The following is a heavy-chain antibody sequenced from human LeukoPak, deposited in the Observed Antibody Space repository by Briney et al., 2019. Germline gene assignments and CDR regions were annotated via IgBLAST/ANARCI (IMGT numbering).Heavy chain of an antibody. CDR2: IIPIFGTA. V-gene: IGHV1-69*05. J-gene: IGHJ4*02. CDR1: GGTLSNYA. Sequence: SVKVSCKASGGTLSNYAISWVRQAPGQGLEWMGGIIPIFGTANYAQKLQGRVTMTTDTSTSTAYMELRSLRSDDTAVYYCARDAGDGYNFAYWGQGTLVTVSS. D-gene: IGHD5-24*01. CDR3: ARDAGDGYNFAY.